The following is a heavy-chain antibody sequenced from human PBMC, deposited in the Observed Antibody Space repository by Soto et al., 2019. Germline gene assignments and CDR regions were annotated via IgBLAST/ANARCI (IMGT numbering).Heavy chain of an antibody. CDR2: INSDGSST. Sequence: EVQLVESGGALVQPGGSRRLSCAASGFTFSSYWMHWVRQAPGKGLVWVSRINSDGSSTSYADSVKGRFTISRDNAKNTLYLQMNSLRAEDTAVYYCARPSLVVAAATREDYWGQGTLVTVSS. CDR3: ARPSLVVAAATREDY. V-gene: IGHV3-74*01. D-gene: IGHD2-15*01. J-gene: IGHJ4*02. CDR1: GFTFSSYW.